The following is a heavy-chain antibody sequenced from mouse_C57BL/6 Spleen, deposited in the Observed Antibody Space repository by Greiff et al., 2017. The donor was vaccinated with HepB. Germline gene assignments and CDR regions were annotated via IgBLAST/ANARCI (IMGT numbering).Heavy chain of an antibody. J-gene: IGHJ3*01. Sequence: VQLQQPGAELVKPGASVKLSCKASGYTFTSYWMHWVKQRPGRGLEWIGRIDPNSGGTKYNEKFKSKATLTVDKPSSTAYMRLSSLTSEDAAVYYCARSGGGAAQATAWFAYWGQGTLVTVSA. D-gene: IGHD3-2*02. CDR1: GYTFTSYW. CDR2: IDPNSGGT. CDR3: ARSGGGAAQATAWFAY. V-gene: IGHV1-72*01.